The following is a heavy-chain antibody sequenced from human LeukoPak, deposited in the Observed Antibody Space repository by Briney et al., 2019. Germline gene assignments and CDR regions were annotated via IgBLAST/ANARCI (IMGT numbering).Heavy chain of an antibody. V-gene: IGHV1-24*01. D-gene: IGHD2-2*02. J-gene: IGHJ6*02. CDR1: GYTLTELS. CDR2: FDPEDGET. CDR3: ATEGRYCSSTSCYTSSLHYYGMDV. Sequence: ASVKVSCKVSGYTLTELSMHWVRQAPGKGLEWMGGFDPEDGETIYAQKFQGRVTMTEDTSTDTAYMELSSLRSEDTAVYYCATEGRYCSSTSCYTSSLHYYGMDVWGQGITVTVSS.